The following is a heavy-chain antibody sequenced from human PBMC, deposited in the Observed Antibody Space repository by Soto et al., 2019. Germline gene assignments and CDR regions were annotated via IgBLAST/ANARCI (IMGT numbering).Heavy chain of an antibody. Sequence: QMQLVKSGPEVKKPGTPVKVSCKASGFTFTSSAMQWVRQARGQRLEWIGWIVVGSGNTNYAQQFQERVTITRDMSISTAYMELSSLRSDDTAVYYCAALSGRYQQNYYYYMDVWGKGTTVTVSS. V-gene: IGHV1-58*02. CDR2: IVVGSGNT. D-gene: IGHD2-2*01. CDR3: AALSGRYQQNYYYYMDV. CDR1: GFTFTSSA. J-gene: IGHJ6*03.